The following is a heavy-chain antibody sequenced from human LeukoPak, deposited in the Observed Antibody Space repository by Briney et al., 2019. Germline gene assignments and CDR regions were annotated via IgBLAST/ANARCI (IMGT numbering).Heavy chain of an antibody. CDR1: GYTFISYG. CDR3: ARDRGRFLEWLDAFDI. J-gene: IGHJ3*02. D-gene: IGHD3-3*01. CDR2: ISAYNGNT. V-gene: IGHV1-18*01. Sequence: ASVKVSCKASGYTFISYGISWVRQAPGQGLEWMGWISAYNGNTNYAQKLQGRVTMTTDTSTSTAYMELRSLRSDDTAVYYCARDRGRFLEWLDAFDIWGQGTMVTVSS.